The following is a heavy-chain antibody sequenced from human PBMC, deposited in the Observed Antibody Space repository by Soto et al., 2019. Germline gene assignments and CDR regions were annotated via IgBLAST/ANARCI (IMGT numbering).Heavy chain of an antibody. CDR2: IYYSGST. V-gene: IGHV4-59*01. CDR3: ARDSSAASYNWFDP. Sequence: SETLSLTCTVSGGSTNSYYWSWIRQPPGKGLEWIGYIYYSGSTNYNPSLKSRVTISVDTSKNQFSLKLSSVTAADTAVYYCARDSSAASYNWFDPWGQGTLVTVSS. D-gene: IGHD2-2*01. CDR1: GGSTNSYY. J-gene: IGHJ5*02.